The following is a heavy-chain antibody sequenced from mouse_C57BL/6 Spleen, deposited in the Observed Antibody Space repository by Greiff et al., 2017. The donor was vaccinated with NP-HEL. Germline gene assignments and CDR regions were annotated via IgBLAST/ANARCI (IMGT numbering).Heavy chain of an antibody. CDR3: ARDLLFLVGAMDY. J-gene: IGHJ4*01. V-gene: IGHV1-82*01. CDR2: IYPGDGDT. Sequence: VQLQQSGPELVKPGASVKISCKASGYAFSSSWMNWVKQRPGKGLEWIGRIYPGDGDTNYNGKFKGKATLTADKSSSTAYMQLSSLTSEDSAVYFCARDLLFLVGAMDYWGQGTSVTVSS. CDR1: GYAFSSSW. D-gene: IGHD2-10*01.